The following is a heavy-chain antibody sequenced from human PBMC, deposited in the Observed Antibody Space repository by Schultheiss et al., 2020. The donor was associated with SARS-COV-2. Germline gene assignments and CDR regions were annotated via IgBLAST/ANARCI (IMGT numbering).Heavy chain of an antibody. CDR1: GFTVNNRY. J-gene: IGHJ3*02. D-gene: IGHD3-3*02. CDR3: ARGISNTVSASAFDI. Sequence: GESLKISCAASGFTVNNRYMSWVRQAPGKGLEWISVISGSGGSTYYADSVKGRFTISRDNAKNTLYLQMNSLRAEDTAVYYCARGISNTVSASAFDIWGQGTMVTVSS. CDR2: ISGSGGST. V-gene: IGHV3-53*01.